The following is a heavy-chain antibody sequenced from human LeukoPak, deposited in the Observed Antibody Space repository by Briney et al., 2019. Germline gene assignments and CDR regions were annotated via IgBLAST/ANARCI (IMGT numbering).Heavy chain of an antibody. D-gene: IGHD3-10*01. J-gene: IGHJ6*02. CDR1: GASISTYH. V-gene: IGHV4-59*08. CDR3: ARRIPASGKRDV. Sequence: PSETLSLTCTVSGASISTYHWSWIRQPPGEGLEWIGDLFNSGSTKYNASLKSRVTISGDTSNNQVSLKVTSVTAADTAVYYCARRIPASGKRDVWGQGTTVSVTS. CDR2: LFNSGST.